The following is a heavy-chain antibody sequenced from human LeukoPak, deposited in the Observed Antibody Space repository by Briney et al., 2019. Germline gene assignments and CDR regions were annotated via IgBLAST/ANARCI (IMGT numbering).Heavy chain of an antibody. V-gene: IGHV1-2*02. CDR3: ASRYSSSWYRWGEGASYDAFDI. J-gene: IGHJ3*02. Sequence: GASVKVSCKASGYTFTGYYMHWVRQAPGQGLEWMGGINPNSGGTNYAQKFQGRVTMTRDTSISTAYMELSRLRSDDTAVYYCASRYSSSWYRWGEGASYDAFDIWGQGTMVTVSS. CDR2: INPNSGGT. D-gene: IGHD6-13*01. CDR1: GYTFTGYY.